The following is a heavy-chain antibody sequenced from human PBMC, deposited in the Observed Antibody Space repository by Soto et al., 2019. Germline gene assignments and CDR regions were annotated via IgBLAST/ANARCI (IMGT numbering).Heavy chain of an antibody. CDR1: GFTFSDYY. D-gene: IGHD3-10*01. J-gene: IGHJ5*02. Sequence: EVQLVESGGGLVQPGGSLRLSCAASGFTFSDYYMDWVRQAPGKGLEWVGRTRNKPNSYTTEYAASVRGRFTISSDDSKNSLYLQMTSLKTEHTAVYYCAMQRSGPAWTWGQGTLVTVSS. CDR2: TRNKPNSYTT. V-gene: IGHV3-72*01. CDR3: AMQRSGPAWT.